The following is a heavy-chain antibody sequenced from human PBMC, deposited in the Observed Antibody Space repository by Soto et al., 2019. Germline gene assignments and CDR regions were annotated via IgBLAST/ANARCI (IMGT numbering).Heavy chain of an antibody. Sequence: PGGSLRLSCAASGFTFSSYSMNWVRQAPGKGLEWVSSISSSSSYIYYADSVKGRFTISRDNAKNSLYLQMNSLRAEDTAVYYCARIMVYYDFWSTTNAFDIWGQGTMVTVSS. V-gene: IGHV3-21*01. J-gene: IGHJ3*02. CDR1: GFTFSSYS. CDR2: ISSSSSYI. D-gene: IGHD3-3*01. CDR3: ARIMVYYDFWSTTNAFDI.